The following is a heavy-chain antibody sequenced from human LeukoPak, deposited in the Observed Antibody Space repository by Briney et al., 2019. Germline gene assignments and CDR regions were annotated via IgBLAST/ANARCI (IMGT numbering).Heavy chain of an antibody. CDR2: IYHSGST. J-gene: IGHJ4*02. D-gene: IGHD3-9*01. CDR1: GYSISSGYY. V-gene: IGHV4-38-2*02. Sequence: SETLSLTCTVSGYSISSGYYWGWIRQPPGKGLEWIGNIYHSGSTYYNPSLKSRVTISVDTSKNQFSLKLSSVTAADTAVYYCARHRPYDILTGYYIMGYFDYWGQGTLVTVSS. CDR3: ARHRPYDILTGYYIMGYFDY.